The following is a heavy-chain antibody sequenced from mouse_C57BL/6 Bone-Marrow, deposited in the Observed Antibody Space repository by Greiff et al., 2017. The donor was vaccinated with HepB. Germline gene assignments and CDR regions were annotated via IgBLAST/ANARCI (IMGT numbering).Heavy chain of an antibody. D-gene: IGHD2-5*01. CDR3: ARQEVTIVTHYYAMDY. J-gene: IGHJ4*01. Sequence: EVKLQESGGDLVKPGGSLKLSCAASGFTFSSYGMSWVRQTPDKRLEWVATISSGGSYTYYPDSVKGRFTISRDNAKNTLYLQMSSLKSEDTAMYYCARQEVTIVTHYYAMDYWGQGTSVTVSS. CDR1: GFTFSSYG. V-gene: IGHV5-6*01. CDR2: ISSGGSYT.